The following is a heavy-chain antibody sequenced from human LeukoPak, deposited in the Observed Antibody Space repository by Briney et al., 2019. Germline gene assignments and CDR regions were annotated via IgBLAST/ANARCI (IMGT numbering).Heavy chain of an antibody. CDR2: ISYDGSNK. Sequence: GGSLRLSCAASGFTFSSYAMHWVRQAPGKGLEWVAVISYDGSNKYYADSVKGRFTISRDNSKNTLYLRMNSLRAEDTAVYYCAKEGGYGYYFDYWGQGTLVTVSS. V-gene: IGHV3-30-3*01. J-gene: IGHJ4*02. CDR3: AKEGGYGYYFDY. CDR1: GFTFSSYA. D-gene: IGHD5-12*01.